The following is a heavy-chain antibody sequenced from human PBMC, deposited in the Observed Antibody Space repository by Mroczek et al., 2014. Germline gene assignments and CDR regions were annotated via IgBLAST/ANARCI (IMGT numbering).Heavy chain of an antibody. Sequence: QVQLQQSGAGLLKPSETLSLTCAVYGGSFSGYYWSWIRQPPGKGLEWIGEINHSGSTNYNPSLKSRVTISVDTSKNQFSLKLSSVTAADTAVYYCARFNYSTIDYWGQGTLVTSPQ. CDR1: GGSFSGYY. CDR3: ARFNYSTIDY. J-gene: IGHJ4*02. CDR2: INHSGST. D-gene: IGHD5/OR15-5a*01. V-gene: IGHV4-34*01.